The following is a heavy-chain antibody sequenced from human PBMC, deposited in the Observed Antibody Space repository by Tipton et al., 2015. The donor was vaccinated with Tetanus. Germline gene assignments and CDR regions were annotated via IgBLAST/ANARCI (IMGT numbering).Heavy chain of an antibody. CDR3: ARDGDTSGHYGIFDS. CDR2: TWSHGGNI. Sequence: RSLRLSCSGSGFTFSSYTFHWVRQAPGKGLEWVAVTWSHGGNIYYADSVKGRCAVSRDNSKNTVYLQMNSLSAEDTAVYYCARDGDTSGHYGIFDSWGQGTLLIVSS. D-gene: IGHD3-22*01. J-gene: IGHJ4*02. CDR1: GFTFSSYT. V-gene: IGHV3-33*08.